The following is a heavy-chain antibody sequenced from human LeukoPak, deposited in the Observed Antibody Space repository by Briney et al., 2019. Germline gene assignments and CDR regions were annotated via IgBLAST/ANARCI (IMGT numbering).Heavy chain of an antibody. CDR2: ISGSGGST. J-gene: IGHJ4*02. CDR3: AKDLGDYGDYGDDY. CDR1: GFTFSSYA. V-gene: IGHV3-23*01. Sequence: GGSRRLSCAASGFTFSSYAMSWVRQAPGKGLEWVSAISGSGGSTYYADSVKGRFTISRDNSKNTLYLQMNSLRAEDTAVYYCAKDLGDYGDYGDDYWGQGTLVTVSS. D-gene: IGHD4-17*01.